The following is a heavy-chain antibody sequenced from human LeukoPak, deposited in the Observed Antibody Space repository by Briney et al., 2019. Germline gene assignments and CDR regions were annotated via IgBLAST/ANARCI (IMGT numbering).Heavy chain of an antibody. CDR2: ISGSGGST. V-gene: IGHV3-23*01. Sequence: PGGSLRLSCAASGFTFSSYAMSWVRQAPGKGLEWVSAISGSGGSTYYADSVKGRFTISRDNSKNTLYLQMNSLRAEDTAVYYCARARWDSSGYYYADHYYYYMDVWGKGTTVTVSS. CDR3: ARARWDSSGYYYADHYYYYMDV. D-gene: IGHD3-22*01. J-gene: IGHJ6*03. CDR1: GFTFSSYA.